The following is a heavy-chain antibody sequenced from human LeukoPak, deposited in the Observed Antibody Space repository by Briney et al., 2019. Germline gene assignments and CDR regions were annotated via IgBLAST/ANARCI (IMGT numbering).Heavy chain of an antibody. D-gene: IGHD3-22*01. V-gene: IGHV3-43*01. J-gene: IGHJ4*02. CDR2: IFWDGGGA. Sequence: GGSLRLSCAASGFIFDDYTMFWVRQRPGEGLEWISVIFWDGGGASYADSVQGRFTISRDNAKNSLYLQMNSLRAEDTAVYYCARDGQGTKYYYDSSGYYPFDYWGQGTLVTVSS. CDR1: GFIFDDYT. CDR3: ARDGQGTKYYYDSSGYYPFDY.